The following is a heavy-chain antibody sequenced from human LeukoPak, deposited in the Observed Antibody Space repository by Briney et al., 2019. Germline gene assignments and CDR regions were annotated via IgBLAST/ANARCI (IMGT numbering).Heavy chain of an antibody. CDR3: ARITERWFGELASYNY. V-gene: IGHV3-21*01. CDR1: GFTFSSYS. J-gene: IGHJ4*02. CDR2: ISSSSSYI. D-gene: IGHD3-10*01. Sequence: PGGSLRLSCAASGFTFSSYSMNWVRQAPGKGLEWVSSISSSSSYIYYADSVKGRFTISRDNAKNSLYLQINSLRAEDTAVYYCARITERWFGELASYNYWGQGTLVTVSS.